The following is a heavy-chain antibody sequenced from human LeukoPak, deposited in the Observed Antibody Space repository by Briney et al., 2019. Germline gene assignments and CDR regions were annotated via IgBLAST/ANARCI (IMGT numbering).Heavy chain of an antibody. CDR2: IIPIFGTA. V-gene: IGHV1-69*05. J-gene: IGHJ5*02. Sequence: GASVKVSCKASGGTFSSYAISWGRQSPGQGLEWMGGIIPIFGTANYAQKFQGRVTITTDESTSTAYMELSSLRSEDTAVYYCARDLRDIVVVPAAIGWFDPWGQGTLVTVSS. CDR1: GGTFSSYA. D-gene: IGHD2-2*02. CDR3: ARDLRDIVVVPAAIGWFDP.